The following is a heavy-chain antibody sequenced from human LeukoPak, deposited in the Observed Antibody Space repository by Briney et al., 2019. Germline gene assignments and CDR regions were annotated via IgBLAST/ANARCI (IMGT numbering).Heavy chain of an antibody. Sequence: GGSLRLSCAVSGFTFSSYAMSWVRQAPGKGLEWVSAISGSGGSTYYADSVKGRFTISRDNSKNTLYLQMNGLRAEDTAVYYCAKLGGNYGSGSYQAFDIWGQGTMVTVSS. V-gene: IGHV3-23*01. CDR3: AKLGGNYGSGSYQAFDI. D-gene: IGHD3-10*01. CDR1: GFTFSSYA. J-gene: IGHJ3*02. CDR2: ISGSGGST.